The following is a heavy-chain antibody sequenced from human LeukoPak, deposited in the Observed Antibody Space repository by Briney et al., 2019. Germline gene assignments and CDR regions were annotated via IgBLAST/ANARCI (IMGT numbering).Heavy chain of an antibody. CDR2: IYYSGST. CDR3: ASLLGNWFDP. J-gene: IGHJ5*02. Sequence: SETLSLTCTVSGGSISSSSYYWGWIRQPPGKGLEWIGSIYYSGSTYYNPSLKSRVTISVDTSKNQFSLKLSSVTAADTAVYYCASLLGNWFDPWGQGTLVTVSS. V-gene: IGHV4-39*01. CDR1: GGSISSSSYY.